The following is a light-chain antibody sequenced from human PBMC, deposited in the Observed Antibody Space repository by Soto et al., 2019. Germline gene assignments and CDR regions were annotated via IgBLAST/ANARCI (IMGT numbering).Light chain of an antibody. Sequence: QSVLTQPPSASGTPRPGVTISCFGSSSNIGSNYVYWYQQLPGTAPKLLIYRNNQRPSGVPDRFSGSKSGTSASLAISGLRSEDEADYYCAAWDDSLSVLYVFGTGTKVTVL. CDR2: RNN. CDR3: AAWDDSLSVLYV. CDR1: SSNIGSNY. J-gene: IGLJ1*01. V-gene: IGLV1-47*01.